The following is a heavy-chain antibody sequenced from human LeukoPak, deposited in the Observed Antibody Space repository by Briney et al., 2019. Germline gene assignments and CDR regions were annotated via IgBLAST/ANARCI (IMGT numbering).Heavy chain of an antibody. CDR2: IYTSGST. CDR3: ARCNAPYYYDSTGYYWFDP. J-gene: IGHJ5*02. CDR1: GDSITNFY. V-gene: IGHV4-4*09. D-gene: IGHD3-22*01. Sequence: SQTLSLTCAVSGDSITNFYWSWIRQSASPQLKWIGDIYTSGSTKYHPSLKSRATISVDTSKNQFSLKLFSVTAADTAVYYCARCNAPYYYDSTGYYWFDPWGQGTLVTVSS.